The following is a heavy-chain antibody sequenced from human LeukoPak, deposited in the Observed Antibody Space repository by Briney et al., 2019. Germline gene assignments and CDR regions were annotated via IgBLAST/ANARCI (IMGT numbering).Heavy chain of an antibody. V-gene: IGHV3-66*01. Sequence: GSLRLSCAASGFTVTNNYMSWVRQAPGKGLEWVSILYTAGSTYYADSVKARFTISRDNSKNTVHLQMNSLRVEDTAVYYCARSKTAPGDAFDIWGQGTMVTVSS. CDR3: ARSKTAPGDAFDI. CDR1: GFTVTNNY. CDR2: LYTAGST. J-gene: IGHJ3*02.